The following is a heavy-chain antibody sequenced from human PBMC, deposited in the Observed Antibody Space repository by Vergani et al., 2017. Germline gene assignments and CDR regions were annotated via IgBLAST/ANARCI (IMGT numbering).Heavy chain of an antibody. CDR2: IYTSGST. D-gene: IGHD6-13*01. CDR3: ARAGGPIAAAGTGLIKNMDV. V-gene: IGHV4-4*07. J-gene: IGHJ6*03. CDR1: GGSISSYY. Sequence: QVQLQESGPGPVKPSETLSLTCTVSGGSISSYYWSWIRQPAGKGLEWIGRIYTSGSTNYNPSLKSRVTMSVDTSKNQFSLKLSSVTAADTAVYYCARAGGPIAAAGTGLIKNMDVWGKGTTVTVSS.